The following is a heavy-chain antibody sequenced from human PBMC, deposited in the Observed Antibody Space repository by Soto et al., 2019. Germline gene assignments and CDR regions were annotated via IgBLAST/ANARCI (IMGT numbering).Heavy chain of an antibody. CDR3: ARDTYYDFWSGSDY. D-gene: IGHD3-3*01. Sequence: PSVKVSCKASGYTFTSYGISWVRQAPGQGLEWMGWISAYNGNTNYAQKLQGRVTMTTDTSTSTAYMELRSLRSDDTAVYYCARDTYYDFWSGSDYWGQGTLVTVSS. J-gene: IGHJ4*02. V-gene: IGHV1-18*01. CDR2: ISAYNGNT. CDR1: GYTFTSYG.